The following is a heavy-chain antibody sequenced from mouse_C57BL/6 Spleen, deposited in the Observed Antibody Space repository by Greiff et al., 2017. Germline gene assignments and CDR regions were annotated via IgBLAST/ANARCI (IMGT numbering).Heavy chain of an antibody. J-gene: IGHJ1*03. CDR1: GFSFTSYG. D-gene: IGHD2-4*01. CDR3: ARATMSRDWYFDV. V-gene: IGHV2-2*01. CDR2: IWSGGST. Sequence: VMLVESGPGLVQPSQSLSITCTVSGFSFTSYGVHWVRQSPGKGLEWLGVIWSGGSTDYNAAFICRLSISKDNSTSQVFFKMNSLQADDTAIYYCARATMSRDWYFDVWGTGTTVTVSS.